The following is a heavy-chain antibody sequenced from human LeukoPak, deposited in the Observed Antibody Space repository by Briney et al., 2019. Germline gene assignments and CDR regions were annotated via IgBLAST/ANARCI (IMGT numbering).Heavy chain of an antibody. V-gene: IGHV3-48*03. CDR1: GFTFSSYE. Sequence: GGSLRLSCAASGFTFSSYEMNWVRQAPGKGLEWVSYISSRSNTIYYADSVKGRFTISRDNAKDSLFLQMNSLRAEDTAVYYCVREGYNFDFWGQGTLVTVSS. CDR3: VREGYNFDF. CDR2: ISSRSNTI. J-gene: IGHJ4*02. D-gene: IGHD5-18*01.